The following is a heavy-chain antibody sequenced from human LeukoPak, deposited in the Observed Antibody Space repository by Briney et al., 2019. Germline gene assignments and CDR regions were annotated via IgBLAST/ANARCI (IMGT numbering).Heavy chain of an antibody. D-gene: IGHD5-12*01. CDR2: IRSKADGGTT. Sequence: PGGSLRLSCAASGFTFSNAYMTWVRQAPGKGLEWVGRIRSKADGGTTGSAAPLKGRFTISRDDSKNTLYLQMNSLKTEDTAVYYCTTSLYSGYDWGSDYWGQGTLVTVSS. CDR1: GFTFSNAY. V-gene: IGHV3-15*01. J-gene: IGHJ4*02. CDR3: TTSLYSGYDWGSDY.